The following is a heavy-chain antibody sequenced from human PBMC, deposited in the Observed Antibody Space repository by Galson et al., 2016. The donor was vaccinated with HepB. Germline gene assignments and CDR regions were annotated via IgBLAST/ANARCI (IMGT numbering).Heavy chain of an antibody. Sequence: SLRLSCAASGFTFSNYAVSWVRQAPGKGLEWVSLITGSGGSTYYADSVKGRFTISRDNSKNTMYLQMNSLRVEDTAVYYCAARYGEFLMVFDYWGQGTLVTVSS. CDR3: AARYGEFLMVFDY. CDR1: GFTFSNYA. CDR2: ITGSGGST. V-gene: IGHV3-23*01. D-gene: IGHD3-10*01. J-gene: IGHJ4*02.